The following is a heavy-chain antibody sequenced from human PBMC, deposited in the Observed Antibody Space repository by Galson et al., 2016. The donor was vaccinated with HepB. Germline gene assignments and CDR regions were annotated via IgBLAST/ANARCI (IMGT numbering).Heavy chain of an antibody. D-gene: IGHD3-22*01. CDR2: IWYDGSRT. J-gene: IGHJ5*02. V-gene: IGHV3-33*01. Sequence: SLRLSCAVSGFTFSNYGMHWVRQAPGKGLEWVANIWYDGSRTYYADSVKGRFTISRDNSKSTVFLQMNSLRGEDTAVYYCARGNYDSPGYFFDNWFDPWGQGTLVTVSS. CDR1: GFTFSNYG. CDR3: ARGNYDSPGYFFDNWFDP.